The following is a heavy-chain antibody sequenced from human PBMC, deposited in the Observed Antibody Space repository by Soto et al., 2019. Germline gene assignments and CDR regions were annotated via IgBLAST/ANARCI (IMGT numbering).Heavy chain of an antibody. J-gene: IGHJ3*02. V-gene: IGHV1-69*08. CDR1: GGTFSSYI. Sequence: QVQLVQSGAEVKKPGSSVTVSCKASGGTFSSYIINWVRQAPGQGLEWMGRIIPIVAIANYAQKFQGRVTITADNSTSTAYRELSSLRSEDTAVYYCARESGTYDSSGPDAFDIWGQGTMVTVSS. CDR2: IIPIVAIA. D-gene: IGHD3-22*01. CDR3: ARESGTYDSSGPDAFDI.